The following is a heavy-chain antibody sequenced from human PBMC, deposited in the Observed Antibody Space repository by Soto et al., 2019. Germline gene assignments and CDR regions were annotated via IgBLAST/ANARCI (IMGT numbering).Heavy chain of an antibody. CDR2: INHIGST. V-gene: IGHV4-34*01. Sequence: ASETLSLTCAVYGGSFSGYYWSWIRQPPGKGLEWIGEINHIGSTNYNPSLKSRVTISVDTSKNQFSLKLSSVTAADTAVYYCARDRRYDILTGTRKYNWFDPWGQGTLVTVSS. CDR3: ARDRRYDILTGTRKYNWFDP. D-gene: IGHD3-9*01. CDR1: GGSFSGYY. J-gene: IGHJ5*02.